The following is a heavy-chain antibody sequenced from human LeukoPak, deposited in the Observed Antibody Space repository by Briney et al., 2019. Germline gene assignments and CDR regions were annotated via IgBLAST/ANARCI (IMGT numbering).Heavy chain of an antibody. CDR2: IYTSGST. CDR1: GGSISSYY. J-gene: IGHJ4*02. CDR3: ARDRSDFWSGYPYYFDY. Sequence: KPSETLSLTCTVSGGSISSYYWSWIRQPAGKGLEWIGRIYTSGSTNYNPSLKSRVTMSVDTSKHQFSLKLSSVTAADTAVYYCARDRSDFWSGYPYYFDYWGQGTLVTVSS. D-gene: IGHD3-3*01. V-gene: IGHV4-4*07.